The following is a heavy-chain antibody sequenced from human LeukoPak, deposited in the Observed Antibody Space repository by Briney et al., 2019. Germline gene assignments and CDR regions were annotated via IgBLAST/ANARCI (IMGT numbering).Heavy chain of an antibody. D-gene: IGHD3-22*01. CDR3: ARDNRWTFDQKYCYDSSGYYDY. Sequence: GGSLRLSCAASGFTFSSYSMNWVRQAPGKGLEWVSYISSSSSTIYYADSVKGRFTISRDNAKNSLYLQVNSLRDEDTAVYYCARDNRWTFDQKYCYDSSGYYDYWGQGTLVTVSS. CDR2: ISSSSSTI. V-gene: IGHV3-48*02. J-gene: IGHJ4*02. CDR1: GFTFSSYS.